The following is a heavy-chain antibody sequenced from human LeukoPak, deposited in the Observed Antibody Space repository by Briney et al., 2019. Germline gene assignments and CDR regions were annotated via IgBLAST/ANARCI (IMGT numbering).Heavy chain of an antibody. J-gene: IGHJ4*02. V-gene: IGHV3-33*01. CDR2: LWYDGTNK. Sequence: GGSLRLSCAASGFTFNTYGMHWVRQSPGKGLEWVAVLWYDGTNKNYAESVKGRFIISRDNPKNTLYLQMNSLRTEDTAVYYCARDEGMAATTIDYWGQGTLVTVS. CDR1: GFTFNTYG. CDR3: ARDEGMAATTIDY. D-gene: IGHD1-26*01.